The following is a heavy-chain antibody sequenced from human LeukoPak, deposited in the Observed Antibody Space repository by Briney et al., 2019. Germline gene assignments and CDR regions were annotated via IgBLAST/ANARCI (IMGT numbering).Heavy chain of an antibody. Sequence: GGSLRLSCAASGFTFSAYAMSWVRQAPGKGLEWVSSIGDSAGSTYYAASVTGRFTISRDSSRTTLYLQVNSLRAEDTAVYYCAKQSAGVTTGYFDYRGQGTLVTVSS. CDR3: AKQSAGVTTGYFDY. V-gene: IGHV3-23*01. D-gene: IGHD1-26*01. CDR1: GFTFSAYA. CDR2: IGDSAGST. J-gene: IGHJ4*02.